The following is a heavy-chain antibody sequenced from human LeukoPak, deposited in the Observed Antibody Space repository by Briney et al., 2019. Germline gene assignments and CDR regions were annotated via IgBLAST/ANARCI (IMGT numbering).Heavy chain of an antibody. D-gene: IGHD2-15*01. CDR3: ATCHLSSFIWGCSGGNY. J-gene: IGHJ4*02. CDR1: GYTLTELS. CDR2: FYPEDGET. V-gene: IGHV1-24*01. Sequence: VASVKVSCKVSGYTLTELSMHWVRQAPGKGLEWMGGFYPEDGETIYAQKFQGRVTMTEDTSTDTAYMELSSLRSEDTAVYYCATCHLSSFIWGCSGGNYWGQGTLVTVSS.